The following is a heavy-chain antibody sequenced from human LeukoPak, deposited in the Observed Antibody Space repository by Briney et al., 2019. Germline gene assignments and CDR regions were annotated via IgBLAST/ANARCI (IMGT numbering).Heavy chain of an antibody. D-gene: IGHD5-12*01. V-gene: IGHV1-46*03. CDR2: INPSGGST. CDR1: GYTFTSYY. CDR3: ARDLRGGYDFPFDY. J-gene: IGHJ4*02. Sequence: GTSVKLSCSASGYTFTSYYMHWVRQAPGQGLEWMGIINPSGGSTSYAQKFQGRVTMTRDTSTSTVYMELSSLRPEDTAAYYCARDLRGGYDFPFDYWGQGTLVTVSS.